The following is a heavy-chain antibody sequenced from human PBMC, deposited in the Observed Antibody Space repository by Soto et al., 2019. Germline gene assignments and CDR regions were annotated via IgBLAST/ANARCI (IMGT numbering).Heavy chain of an antibody. CDR1: GYTFTSYG. D-gene: IGHD2-15*01. J-gene: IGHJ4*02. CDR2: ISAYNGNT. V-gene: IGHV1-18*01. Sequence: GASVKVSCKASGYTFTSYGISWVRQAPGQGLEWMGWISAYNGNTNYAQKLQGRVTMTTDTSTSTAYMELRSLRSDDTAVYYCARDQSFLGYCSGGSCYPFDYWGQGTLVTVSS. CDR3: ARDQSFLGYCSGGSCYPFDY.